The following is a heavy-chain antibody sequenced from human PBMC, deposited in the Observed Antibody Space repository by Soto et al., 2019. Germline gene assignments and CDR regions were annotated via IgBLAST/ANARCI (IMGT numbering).Heavy chain of an antibody. CDR2: INHSGST. J-gene: IGHJ4*02. CDR1: GGSFSGYY. CDR3: ARGANYYGSGSVYYFDY. V-gene: IGHV4-34*01. D-gene: IGHD3-10*01. Sequence: SETLSLTCAVYGGSFSGYYWSWIRQPPGKGLEWIGEINHSGSTNYNPSLKSRVTISVDTSKNQFSLKLSSVTAADTAVYYCARGANYYGSGSVYYFDYWGQGTLVTVSS.